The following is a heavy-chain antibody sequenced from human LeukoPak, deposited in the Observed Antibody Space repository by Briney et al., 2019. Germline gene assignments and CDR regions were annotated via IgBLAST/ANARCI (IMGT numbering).Heavy chain of an antibody. CDR1: GFTVSSNY. J-gene: IGHJ4*02. V-gene: IGHV3-66*01. CDR3: AKVGIQLWTPSLDY. D-gene: IGHD5-18*01. Sequence: TGGSLRLSCAASGFTVSSNYMSWVRQAPGKGLEWVSVIYSGGSTYYADSVKGRFTISRDNSKNTLYLQMNSLRAEDTAVYYCAKVGIQLWTPSLDYWGQGTLVTVSS. CDR2: IYSGGST.